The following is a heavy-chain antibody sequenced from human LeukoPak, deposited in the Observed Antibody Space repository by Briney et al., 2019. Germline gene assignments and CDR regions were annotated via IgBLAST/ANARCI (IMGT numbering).Heavy chain of an antibody. CDR2: SSYSGST. CDR3: ARRNIMTHVFDI. D-gene: IGHD3-16*01. CDR1: GGSISSSSYY. Sequence: SETLSLTCTVSGGSISSSSYYWGWIRQPPGKGLEWIGSSSYSGSTYYNPSLKSRVTISVDTSKNQFSLKMSSVTAADTAVYYCARRNIMTHVFDIWGQGTMVTVSS. V-gene: IGHV4-39*01. J-gene: IGHJ3*02.